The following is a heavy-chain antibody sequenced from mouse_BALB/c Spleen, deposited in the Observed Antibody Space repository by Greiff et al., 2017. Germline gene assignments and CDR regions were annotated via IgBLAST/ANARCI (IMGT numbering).Heavy chain of an antibody. CDR3: ARHVYYFDY. Sequence: DVQLVESGPELVKPGASVKIPCKASGYTFTDYNMDWVKQSHGKSLEWIGDINPNNGGTIYNQKFKGKAPLTVDKSSSTAYMELRSLTSEDTAVYYCARHVYYFDYGGQGTTLTVSS. V-gene: IGHV1-18*01. CDR1: GYTFTDYN. J-gene: IGHJ2*01. CDR2: INPNNGGT.